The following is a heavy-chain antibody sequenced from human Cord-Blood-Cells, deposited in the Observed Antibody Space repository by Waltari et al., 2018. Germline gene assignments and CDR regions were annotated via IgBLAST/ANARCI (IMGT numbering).Heavy chain of an antibody. CDR2: IYYSGST. CDR1: GGSVSSGSYY. D-gene: IGHD2-21*01. CDR3: ARVRGWGSWVDY. J-gene: IGHJ4*02. V-gene: IGHV4-61*01. Sequence: QVQLQESGPGLVKPSETLSLTCTVSGGSVSSGSYYWSWIRQPPGKGLEWIGYIYYSGSTNYNPSLKSRVTISVDTSKNQFSLKLRSVTAADTAVYYCARVRGWGSWVDYWGQGTLVTVSS.